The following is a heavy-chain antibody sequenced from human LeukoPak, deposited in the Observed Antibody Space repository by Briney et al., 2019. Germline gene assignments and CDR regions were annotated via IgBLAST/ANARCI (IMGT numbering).Heavy chain of an antibody. CDR1: GGSISSSSYS. V-gene: IGHV4-39*07. CDR3: ARGGTGRILRFDWLPKMEYDAFDI. CDR2: IYYPGNT. D-gene: IGHD3-9*01. J-gene: IGHJ3*02. Sequence: KPSETLSLTCTVSGGSISSSSYSWGWIRQPPGKGLEWIGSIYYPGNTYYNPSLKSRVTISVDTSKNQFSLKLSSVAAADTAVYYCARGGTGRILRFDWLPKMEYDAFDIWGQGTMVTVSS.